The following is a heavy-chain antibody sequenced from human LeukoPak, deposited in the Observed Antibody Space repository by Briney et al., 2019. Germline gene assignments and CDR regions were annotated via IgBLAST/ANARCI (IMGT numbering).Heavy chain of an antibody. D-gene: IGHD3-22*01. CDR1: GFTFTSYP. CDR2: IRTDGGT. CDR3: ARGGLCDSSGSEY. Sequence: GGSLRLSCAASGFTFTSYPMHWVRQSPGKGLEYVSAIRTDGGTYYANPLKGRITVSRDDSKNTLYLQMGRLRAEDMAVYYCARGGLCDSSGSEYWGQGTLVTVSS. J-gene: IGHJ4*02. V-gene: IGHV3-64*01.